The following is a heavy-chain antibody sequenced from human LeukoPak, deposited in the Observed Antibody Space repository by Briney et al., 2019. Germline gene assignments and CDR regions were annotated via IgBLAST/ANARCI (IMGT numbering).Heavy chain of an antibody. CDR1: GLTVIINY. D-gene: IGHD3-22*01. Sequence: GGSLRLSWAASGLTVIINYMSWVGQPPGKGLEGVSIIYSETTSYYADSVKGRFTISRDKSKNTLYLQMNSLRAEDTAVYYCARTGYDSSGYYSDYWGQGTLVTVSS. CDR3: ARTGYDSSGYYSDY. CDR2: IYSETTS. J-gene: IGHJ4*02. V-gene: IGHV3-53*01.